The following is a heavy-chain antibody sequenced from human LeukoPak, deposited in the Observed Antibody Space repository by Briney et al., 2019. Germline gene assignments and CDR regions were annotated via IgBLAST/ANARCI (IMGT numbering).Heavy chain of an antibody. CDR1: GFTVSSNY. CDR3: ARVTMVRGVTAHFDY. D-gene: IGHD3-10*01. J-gene: IGHJ4*02. Sequence: GGSLRLSCAASGFTVSSNYMSWVRQAPGEGLEWVSLIYSGGSTSYADSVKGRFTISRDNSKNTLYLQMNSLRAEDTAVYYCARVTMVRGVTAHFDYWGQGTLVTVSS. CDR2: IYSGGST. V-gene: IGHV3-53*01.